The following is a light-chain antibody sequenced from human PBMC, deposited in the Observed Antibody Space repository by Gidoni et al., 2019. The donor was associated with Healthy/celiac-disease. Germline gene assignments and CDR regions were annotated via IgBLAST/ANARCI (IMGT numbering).Light chain of an antibody. J-gene: IGKJ1*01. CDR3: QQYGSSPGT. CDR2: GAS. V-gene: IGKV3-20*01. Sequence: IVLTQSPGTLSLSPGERATLSCRSSQSVSSSYLAWYQQKPGQAPRLLIYGASSRATGIPDRFSGSGSGTDFTLTISRLEPEDFAVYYCQQYGSSPGTFRQGTKVEIK. CDR1: QSVSSSY.